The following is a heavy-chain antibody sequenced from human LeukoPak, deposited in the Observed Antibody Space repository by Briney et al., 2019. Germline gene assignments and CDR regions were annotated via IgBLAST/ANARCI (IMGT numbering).Heavy chain of an antibody. Sequence: PGGSLRLSCAASGFTFSDYYMSWIRQAPGKGLEWVSYISSSGTTTYYADSVKGRFTISRDNAKNSLYLQMNSLRAEDTAVYYCARRGVLWFGELFYYGMDVWGQGTTVTVSS. J-gene: IGHJ6*02. CDR2: ISSSGTTT. CDR3: ARRGVLWFGELFYYGMDV. CDR1: GFTFSDYY. D-gene: IGHD3-10*01. V-gene: IGHV3-11*01.